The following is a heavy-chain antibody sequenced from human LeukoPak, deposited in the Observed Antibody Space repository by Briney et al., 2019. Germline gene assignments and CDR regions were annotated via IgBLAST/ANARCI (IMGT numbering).Heavy chain of an antibody. CDR1: GFTFSNYW. Sequence: PGGPLRLSCAASGFTFSNYWMSWVRQAPGRGLEWVANIKQDGSVKYYVDSVKGRFTISRDNSKNSVYLQMNSLRAEDTAVYYCARIGYSSSSFDHWGQGTLVTVSS. J-gene: IGHJ4*02. CDR2: IKQDGSVK. V-gene: IGHV3-7*01. CDR3: ARIGYSSSSFDH. D-gene: IGHD6-6*01.